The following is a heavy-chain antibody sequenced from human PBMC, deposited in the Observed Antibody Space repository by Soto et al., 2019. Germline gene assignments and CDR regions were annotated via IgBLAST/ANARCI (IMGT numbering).Heavy chain of an antibody. D-gene: IGHD2-21*02. CDR2: IYYSGST. CDR1: GGSISSGDYY. J-gene: IGHJ6*02. Sequence: LSLTCTVSGGSISSGDYYWSWIRQPPGKGLEWIGYIYYSGSTYYNPSLKSRVTISVDTSKNQFSLKLSSVTAADTAVYYCARDNCGGDCYPDSYGMDVWGQGTTVTVS. CDR3: ARDNCGGDCYPDSYGMDV. V-gene: IGHV4-30-4*01.